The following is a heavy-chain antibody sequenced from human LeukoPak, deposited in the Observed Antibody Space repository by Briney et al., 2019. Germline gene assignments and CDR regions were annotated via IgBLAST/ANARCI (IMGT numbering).Heavy chain of an antibody. J-gene: IGHJ3*02. CDR3: ARDDYGGNSHYAFDI. CDR1: GFIVNSNY. V-gene: IGHV3-66*01. D-gene: IGHD4-23*01. Sequence: PGGSLRLSCAASGFIVNSNYMSWVRQAPGKGLECVSFIHSGGSTYYADSVKGRFTISSDNSKNTLYLQMNSLRAEDTAVYYCARDDYGGNSHYAFDIRGQGTMVTVSS. CDR2: IHSGGST.